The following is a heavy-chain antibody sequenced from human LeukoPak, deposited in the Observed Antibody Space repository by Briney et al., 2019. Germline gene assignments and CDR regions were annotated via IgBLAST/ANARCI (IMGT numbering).Heavy chain of an antibody. CDR1: GGSFSGYY. V-gene: IGHV4-34*01. Sequence: SETLSLTCAVYGGSFSGYYWSWIRQPPGKGLEWIGEINHSGSTNYNPSLKSRVTISVDTSKNQFSLKLSSVTAADTAVYYCAREYSSSINWFAPWGQGTLVTVSS. CDR2: INHSGST. J-gene: IGHJ5*02. D-gene: IGHD6-6*01. CDR3: AREYSSSINWFAP.